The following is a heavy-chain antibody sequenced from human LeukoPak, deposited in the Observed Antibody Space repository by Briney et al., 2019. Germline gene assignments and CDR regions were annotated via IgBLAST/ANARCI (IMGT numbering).Heavy chain of an antibody. D-gene: IGHD1-20*01. CDR2: STAGGNSA. V-gene: IGHV3-23*01. J-gene: IGHJ4*02. Sequence: GGTLRLSCAASGFPFSSYGMSWVRQAPGKGLEWVSTSTAGGNSAYYADSVKGRFTISRDNAKNSLYLQMNSLRAEDTAVYYCARGPSGGNNLWMDYWGQGTLVTVSS. CDR1: GFPFSSYG. CDR3: ARGPSGGNNLWMDY.